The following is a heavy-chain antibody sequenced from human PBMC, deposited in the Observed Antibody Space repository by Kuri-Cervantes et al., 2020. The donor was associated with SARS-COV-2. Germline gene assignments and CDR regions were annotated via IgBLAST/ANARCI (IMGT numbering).Heavy chain of an antibody. D-gene: IGHD2-15*01. V-gene: IGHV3-48*01. CDR3: ARGLGYCSGGSCYSRSSSDY. J-gene: IGHJ4*02. CDR2: ISSSSSTI. CDR1: GFTFSSYS. Sequence: GESLKISFAASGFTFSSYSMNWVRQAPGKGLEWVSYISSSSSTIYYADSVKGRFNISRDNAKNSLYLQMNSLRAEDTAVYYCARGLGYCSGGSCYSRSSSDYWGQGTLVTVS.